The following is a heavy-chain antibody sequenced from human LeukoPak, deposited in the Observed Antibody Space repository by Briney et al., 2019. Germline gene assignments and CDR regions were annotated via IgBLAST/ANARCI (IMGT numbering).Heavy chain of an antibody. Sequence: PGGFLRLSCAASGFTFSSYAMSWVRQAPGKGLEWVSAISGSGGSTYYADSVKGRFTISRDNSKNTLYLQMNSLRAEDTAVYYCARGQSSGWYVRVWFDYWGQGTLVTVSS. CDR1: GFTFSSYA. D-gene: IGHD6-19*01. CDR3: ARGQSSGWYVRVWFDY. CDR2: ISGSGGST. J-gene: IGHJ4*02. V-gene: IGHV3-23*01.